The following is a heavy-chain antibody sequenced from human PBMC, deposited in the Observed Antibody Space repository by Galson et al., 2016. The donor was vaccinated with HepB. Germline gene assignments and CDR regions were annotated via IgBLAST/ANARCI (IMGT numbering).Heavy chain of an antibody. CDR2: ISYDGTNE. CDR3: ERQGGQARVLIDP. D-gene: IGHD3-9*01. CDR1: GFLFRTHA. Sequence: SLRLSCAASGFLFRTHAMHWVRQAPGKGLEWVAVISYDGTNEDYADSVRGRFAISRANSNSTLYLQMNTLRPGDMGVYHCERQGGQARVLIDPWGQGALVTVSA. V-gene: IGHV3-30*09. J-gene: IGHJ5*02.